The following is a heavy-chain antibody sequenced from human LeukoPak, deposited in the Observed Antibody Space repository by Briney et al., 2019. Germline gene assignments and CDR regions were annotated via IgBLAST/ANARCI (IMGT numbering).Heavy chain of an antibody. Sequence: GASVKVSCKASGYTFTSYGISWVRQAPGQGLEWMGWISAYNGNTNYAQKLQGRVTMTTDTSTSTAYMELRSLRSDDTAVYYCARTAGDGYNTPDWFDPWGQGTLVTVSS. CDR2: ISAYNGNT. CDR1: GYTFTSYG. V-gene: IGHV1-18*01. D-gene: IGHD5-24*01. J-gene: IGHJ5*02. CDR3: ARTAGDGYNTPDWFDP.